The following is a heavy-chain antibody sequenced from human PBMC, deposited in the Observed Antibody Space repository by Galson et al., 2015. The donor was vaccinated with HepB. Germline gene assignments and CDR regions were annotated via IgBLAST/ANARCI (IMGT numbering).Heavy chain of an antibody. J-gene: IGHJ6*02. CDR3: ARSHSSSWYQHYYYGMDV. CDR1: GFTFSDYY. CDR2: ISSSSSYT. Sequence: SLRLSCAASGFTFSDYYMSWIRQAPGKGLEWVSYISSSSSYTNYADSVKGRFTISRDNAKNSLYLQMNSLRAEDTAVYYCARSHSSSWYQHYYYGMDVWGQGTTVTVSS. D-gene: IGHD6-13*01. V-gene: IGHV3-11*03.